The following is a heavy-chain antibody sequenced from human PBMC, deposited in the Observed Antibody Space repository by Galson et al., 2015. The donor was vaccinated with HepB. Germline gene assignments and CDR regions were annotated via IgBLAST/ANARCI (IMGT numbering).Heavy chain of an antibody. CDR1: GFTFSSYG. Sequence: SLRLSCAASGFTFSSYGMHWVRQAPGKGLEWVAVIWYDGSNKYYADSVKGRFTISRDNSKNTLYLQMNSLRAKDTAVYYCAREGGATKFDYWGQGTLVTVSS. CDR2: IWYDGSNK. D-gene: IGHD3-16*01. V-gene: IGHV3-33*01. J-gene: IGHJ4*02. CDR3: AREGGATKFDY.